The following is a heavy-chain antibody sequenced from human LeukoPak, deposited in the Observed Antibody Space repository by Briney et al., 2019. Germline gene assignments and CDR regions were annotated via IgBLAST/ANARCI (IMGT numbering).Heavy chain of an antibody. V-gene: IGHV1-24*01. CDR1: GYTLTELS. J-gene: IGHJ5*02. CDR3: ATGGCTNGVCHDNWFDP. D-gene: IGHD2-8*01. CDR2: FDPEDGET. Sequence: GASVKVSCKVSGYTLTELSMHWVRQAPGKGLEWMGGFDPEDGETIYAQKFQGRVTMTEDTSTDTAYMELSSLRSEDTAVYYCATGGCTNGVCHDNWFDPWGQGTLVTVSS.